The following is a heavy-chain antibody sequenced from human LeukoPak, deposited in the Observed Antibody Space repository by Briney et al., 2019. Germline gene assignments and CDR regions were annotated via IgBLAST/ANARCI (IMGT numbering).Heavy chain of an antibody. D-gene: IGHD1-26*01. CDR1: GFSFSSYG. CDR2: ISYDGSNK. V-gene: IGHV3-30*18. Sequence: PGGSLRLSCAASGFSFSSYGMHWVRQAPGKGLEWVAVISYDGSNKYYGDSVKGRFTISRDNSKNTLYLQMNSLRAEDTAVYYCAKDYSGSYYGPFDSWGQGTLVTVSS. CDR3: AKDYSGSYYGPFDS. J-gene: IGHJ4*02.